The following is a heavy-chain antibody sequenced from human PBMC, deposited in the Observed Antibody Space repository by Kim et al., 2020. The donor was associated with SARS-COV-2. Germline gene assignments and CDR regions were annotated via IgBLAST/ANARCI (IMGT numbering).Heavy chain of an antibody. D-gene: IGHD3-10*01. Sequence: SETLSLTCAVYGGSFSGYYWSWIRQPPGKGLEWIGEINHSGSTNYNPSLKSRVTISVDTSKNQFSLKLSSVTAADTTVYYCSRGRFGENSCLDYWGQGTLVTVSS. J-gene: IGHJ4*02. V-gene: IGHV4-34*01. CDR1: GGSFSGYY. CDR3: SRGRFGENSCLDY. CDR2: INHSGST.